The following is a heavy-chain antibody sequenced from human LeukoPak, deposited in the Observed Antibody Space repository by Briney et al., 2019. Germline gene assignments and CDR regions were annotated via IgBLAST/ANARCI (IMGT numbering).Heavy chain of an antibody. CDR3: ARKGRIAAGPPACYFDY. V-gene: IGHV1-2*02. D-gene: IGHD6-13*01. CDR1: GYTFTGYY. Sequence: ASVKVSCKASGYTFTGYYMHWGRQAPGQGLEWMGWINPNSGGTNYAQKFQGRVTMTRDTSISTAYMELSRLRSDDTAVYYCARKGRIAAGPPACYFDYWGQGTLVTVSS. J-gene: IGHJ4*02. CDR2: INPNSGGT.